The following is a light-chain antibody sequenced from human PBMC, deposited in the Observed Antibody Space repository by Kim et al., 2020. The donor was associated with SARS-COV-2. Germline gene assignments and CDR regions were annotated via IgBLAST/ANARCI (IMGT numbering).Light chain of an antibody. CDR2: GAS. V-gene: IGKV3-20*01. J-gene: IGKJ1*01. CDR1: QSLRNFY. Sequence: DILLTQSPGTLSLSPGQRATLSCRASQSLRNFYLAWYQQKPGQAPRLLIHGASRSATGIPDRFSGTESGTDFTLTISRLEPEDFAVYYCQQYETSPWTFGQGTKVDIK. CDR3: QQYETSPWT.